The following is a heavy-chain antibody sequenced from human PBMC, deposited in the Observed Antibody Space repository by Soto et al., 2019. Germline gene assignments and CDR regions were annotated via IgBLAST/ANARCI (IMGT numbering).Heavy chain of an antibody. V-gene: IGHV3-30*03. J-gene: IGHJ4*02. D-gene: IGHD3-10*01. CDR2: ISYDGSNK. Sequence: QVQLVESGGGVVQPGRSLRLSCAASGFPFSSYGMHWVREAPGKGLEWVAVISYDGSNKYYADSVKGRFTISRDNSASPLYLKMNSLRPEDTALYYCVGGQYFFEYRGQGTLVTVSP. CDR3: VGGQYFFEY. CDR1: GFPFSSYG.